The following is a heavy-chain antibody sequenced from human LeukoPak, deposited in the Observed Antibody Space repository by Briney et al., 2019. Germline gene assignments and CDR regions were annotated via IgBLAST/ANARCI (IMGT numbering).Heavy chain of an antibody. Sequence: GGSLRLSCSASGFTFDDYSMNWVRQAPGKGLEWVGFIRSEGYGGTADYAASVKGRFTISRDDSKNIAYLQMSGLEPADTAVYYCSRGRYYYASGRSYGLDVWGQGTTVTVSS. J-gene: IGHJ6*02. CDR1: GFTFDDYS. D-gene: IGHD3-10*01. V-gene: IGHV3-49*04. CDR2: IRSEGYGGTA. CDR3: SRGRYYYASGRSYGLDV.